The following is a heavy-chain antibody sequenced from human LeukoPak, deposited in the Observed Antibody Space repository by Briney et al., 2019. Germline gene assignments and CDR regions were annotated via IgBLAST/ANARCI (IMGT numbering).Heavy chain of an antibody. J-gene: IGHJ4*02. D-gene: IGHD5-24*01. CDR1: GFTVSSNY. CDR3: ARIDGSDDY. Sequence: GGSLRLSCAASGFTVSSNYMSWVRQAPGKGLEWVSVIYSGGTAYYSDSVRGRFTISRDNSKNTLYLQMNSLTADDTAVYYCARIDGSDDYWGQGTLVTVSS. V-gene: IGHV3-53*01. CDR2: IYSGGTA.